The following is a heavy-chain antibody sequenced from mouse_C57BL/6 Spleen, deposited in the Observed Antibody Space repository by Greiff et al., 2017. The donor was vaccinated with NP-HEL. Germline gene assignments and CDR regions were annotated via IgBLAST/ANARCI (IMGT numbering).Heavy chain of an antibody. J-gene: IGHJ1*03. CDR3: ARGLGEGYFDV. V-gene: IGHV1-69*01. D-gene: IGHD3-1*01. Sequence: QVQLQQPGAELVMPGASVKLSCKASGYTFTSYWMHWVQQRPGQGLEWIGEIDPSDSYTNYNQKFKGKSTLTVDKSSSTAYMQLSSLTSEDSAVYYCARGLGEGYFDVWGTGTTVTVSS. CDR2: IDPSDSYT. CDR1: GYTFTSYW.